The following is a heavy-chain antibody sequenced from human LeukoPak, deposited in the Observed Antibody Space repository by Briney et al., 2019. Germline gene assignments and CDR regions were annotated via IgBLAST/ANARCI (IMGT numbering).Heavy chain of an antibody. D-gene: IGHD6-6*01. CDR3: ARDGAAAPYYYYYMDV. CDR2: INPNSGGT. V-gene: IGHV1-2*02. CDR1: GGTFSSYA. Sequence: ASVKVSCKASGGTFSSYAISWVRQAPGQGLEWMGWINPNSGGTNYAQKFQGRVTMTRDTSISTAYMELSRLRSDDTAVYYRARDGAAAPYYYYYMDVWGKGTTVTVSS. J-gene: IGHJ6*03.